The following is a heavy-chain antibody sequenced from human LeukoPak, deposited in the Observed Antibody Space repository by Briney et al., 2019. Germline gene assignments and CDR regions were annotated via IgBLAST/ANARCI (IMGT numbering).Heavy chain of an antibody. CDR1: GGSFSGYY. CDR3: GRQMSRVYVWGTYRYLDY. V-gene: IGHV4-34*01. Sequence: SETLSLTCTVSGGSFSGYYWSWIRQPPGKGLEWIGEINHSGSTNYNPSLKSRVTISVDTSKNQFSLNLSSVTAADTAVYYCGRQMSRVYVWGTYRYLDYWGQGTLVTVSS. CDR2: INHSGST. D-gene: IGHD3-16*02. J-gene: IGHJ4*02.